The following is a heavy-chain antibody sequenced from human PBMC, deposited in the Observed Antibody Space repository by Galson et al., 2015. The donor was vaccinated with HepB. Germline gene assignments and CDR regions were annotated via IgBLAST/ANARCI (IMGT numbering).Heavy chain of an antibody. V-gene: IGHV1-2*02. D-gene: IGHD3-22*01. CDR2: INPNSGGT. CDR3: ARDSSGSDATEFDY. Sequence: SVKVSCKASGYTFTGYYMHWVRQAPGQGLEWMGWINPNSGGTNYAQKFQGRVTMTRDTSISTAYMELSRLRSDDTAVYYCARDSSGSDATEFDYWGQGTLVTVSS. J-gene: IGHJ4*02. CDR1: GYTFTGYY.